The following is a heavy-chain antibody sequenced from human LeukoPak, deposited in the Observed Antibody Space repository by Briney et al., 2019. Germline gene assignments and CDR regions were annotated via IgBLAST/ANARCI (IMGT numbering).Heavy chain of an antibody. Sequence: PGGSLRLSCAASGFTFNIYSMNWVRQAPGKGLEWVSYISSSSSTIYYADSVKGRFTISRDNAKNSLYLQMNSLRAEDTAVYYCAKLGYCSSTSCPDYWGQGTLVTVSS. CDR1: GFTFNIYS. D-gene: IGHD2-2*01. V-gene: IGHV3-48*01. J-gene: IGHJ4*02. CDR3: AKLGYCSSTSCPDY. CDR2: ISSSSSTI.